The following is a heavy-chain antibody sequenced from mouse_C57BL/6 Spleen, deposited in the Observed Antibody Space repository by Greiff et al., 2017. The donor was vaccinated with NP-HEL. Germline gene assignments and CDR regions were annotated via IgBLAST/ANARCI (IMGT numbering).Heavy chain of an antibody. J-gene: IGHJ3*01. CDR3: ATIYYYGSKVAWFAY. Sequence: QVQLQQSGAELVKPGASVKISCKASGYAFSSYWMNWVKQRPGKGLEWIGQIYPGDGDTNYNGKFKGKATLTADKSSSTAYMQLSSLTSEDSAVYFCATIYYYGSKVAWFAYWGQGTLVTVSA. CDR1: GYAFSSYW. V-gene: IGHV1-80*01. CDR2: IYPGDGDT. D-gene: IGHD1-1*01.